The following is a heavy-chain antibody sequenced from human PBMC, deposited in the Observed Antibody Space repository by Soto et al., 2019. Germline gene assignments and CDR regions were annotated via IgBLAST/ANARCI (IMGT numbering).Heavy chain of an antibody. CDR2: IKQDESEK. Sequence: PGGSLRLSCAASEFTFGRYWMTWVRQPPGKELEWVANIKQDESEKYYVDSVKGRFTISRDNAKKTLYLQMNSLRAEDTAAYYCARWELPFDYWGQGTLVTVSS. D-gene: IGHD1-26*01. CDR1: EFTFGRYW. J-gene: IGHJ4*02. CDR3: ARWELPFDY. V-gene: IGHV3-7*03.